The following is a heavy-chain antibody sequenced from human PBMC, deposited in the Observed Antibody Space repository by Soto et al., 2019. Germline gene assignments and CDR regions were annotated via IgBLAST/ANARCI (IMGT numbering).Heavy chain of an antibody. CDR1: RFTFSIYG. CDR3: ARDYYDSSGYYGPMDY. CDR2: IWYDGSNK. D-gene: IGHD3-22*01. V-gene: IGHV3-33*01. J-gene: IGHJ4*02. Sequence: GGSLRLSCAASRFTFSIYGLHWVRQAPGKGLEWVAVIWYDGSNKYYADSVKGRFTISRDNSKNTLYLQMNSLRAEDTAVYYCARDYYDSSGYYGPMDYWGQGTLVTVSS.